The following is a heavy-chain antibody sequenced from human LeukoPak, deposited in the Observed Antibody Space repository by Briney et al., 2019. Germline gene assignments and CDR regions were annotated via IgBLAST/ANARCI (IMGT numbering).Heavy chain of an antibody. CDR3: ARTRPYYYGSGSYSYFDY. V-gene: IGHV1-69*13. J-gene: IGHJ4*02. CDR1: GYTFTSYG. D-gene: IGHD3-10*01. Sequence: SVKVSCKASGYTFTSYGISWVRQAPGQGLEWMGGIIPIFGTANYAQKFQGRVTITADESTSTAYMELSSLRSEDTAVYYCARTRPYYYGSGSYSYFDYWGQGTLVTVSS. CDR2: IIPIFGTA.